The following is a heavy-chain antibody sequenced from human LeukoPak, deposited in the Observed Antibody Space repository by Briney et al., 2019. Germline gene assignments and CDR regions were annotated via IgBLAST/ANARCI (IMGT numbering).Heavy chain of an antibody. D-gene: IGHD2-2*01. J-gene: IGHJ4*02. CDR2: IYPGDSDT. Sequence: GESLKISCRGSGYSFTTYWIGWVRQMPGKGLEWMGIIYPGDSDTRYTPSFQGQVTMSADKSINTAYLQWSSLKASDTGMYFWGRRQGCRSTRRPPDYWGQGTLVTVSP. V-gene: IGHV5-51*01. CDR1: GYSFTTYW. CDR3: GRRQGCRSTRRPPDY.